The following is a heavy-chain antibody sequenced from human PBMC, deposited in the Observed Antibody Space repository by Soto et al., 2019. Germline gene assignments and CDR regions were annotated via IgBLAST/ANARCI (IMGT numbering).Heavy chain of an antibody. CDR2: ISDSGGST. Sequence: GGSLRLSCAASGFTFSSYALSWVRQAPGKGLEWVSIISDSGGSTFYADSVKGRCTISRDNSKNTLYLQMNNLRAEDTAVYYCAKHFDSGCPDYWGQGTLVTVSS. D-gene: IGHD6-19*01. CDR1: GFTFSSYA. CDR3: AKHFDSGCPDY. J-gene: IGHJ4*02. V-gene: IGHV3-23*01.